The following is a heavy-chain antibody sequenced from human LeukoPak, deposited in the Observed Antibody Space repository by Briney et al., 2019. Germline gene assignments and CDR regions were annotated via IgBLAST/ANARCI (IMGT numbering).Heavy chain of an antibody. V-gene: IGHV3-48*03. CDR2: ISGSGTNI. CDR3: AREAVPGGRGDTFDI. Sequence: GGSLRLSCAASGFTFSSFEMNWVRQAPGKGVEWVSYISGSGTNIYYADSVKGRFTISRDNAKNSLSLQMNSLRAEDTAIYYCAREAVPGGRGDTFDIWGQGTMVTVSS. D-gene: IGHD6-19*01. J-gene: IGHJ3*02. CDR1: GFTFSSFE.